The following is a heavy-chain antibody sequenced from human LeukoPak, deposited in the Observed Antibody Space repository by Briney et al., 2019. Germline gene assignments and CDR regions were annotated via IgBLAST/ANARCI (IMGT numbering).Heavy chain of an antibody. CDR2: ISYDGSNK. D-gene: IGHD6-6*01. CDR1: GFTFSNYA. V-gene: IGHV3-30-3*01. J-gene: IGHJ4*02. CDR3: ARYLNTYSSSSSNFDY. Sequence: GGSLRLSCAASGFTFSNYAMHWVRQAPGKGLEWVAVISYDGSNKYYADSVKGRFTISRDNSKNTLYLQMNSLRDEDTAVYYCARYLNTYSSSSSNFDYWGQGTLVTVSS.